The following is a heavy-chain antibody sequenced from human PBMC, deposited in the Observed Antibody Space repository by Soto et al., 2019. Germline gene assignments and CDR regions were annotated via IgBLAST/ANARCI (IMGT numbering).Heavy chain of an antibody. CDR1: GFTFSSYG. CDR3: ARARLTDYYDSSGYDY. D-gene: IGHD3-22*01. Sequence: LRLSCAASGFTFSSYGMHCVRQAPGKGLEWVAVIWYDGSNKYYADSVKGRFTISRDNSKNTLYLQMNSLRAEDTAVYYCARARLTDYYDSSGYDYWGQGTLVTVSS. J-gene: IGHJ4*02. CDR2: IWYDGSNK. V-gene: IGHV3-33*01.